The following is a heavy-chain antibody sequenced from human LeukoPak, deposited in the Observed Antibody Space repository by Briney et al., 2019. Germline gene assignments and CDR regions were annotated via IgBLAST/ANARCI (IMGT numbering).Heavy chain of an antibody. CDR2: ITWNSRIV. J-gene: IGHJ3*02. CDR3: VRAPEEGYFDWSYDAFDI. CDR1: RFTFDDYA. D-gene: IGHD3-9*01. Sequence: GRSLRLSCSASRFTFDDYAMYWVRQAPGKGLEWVSGITWNSRIVAYADSVKGRFTISRDNAKNSLYLQMNSLRAEDTAVYYCVRAPEEGYFDWSYDAFDIWGQGTMVTVSS. V-gene: IGHV3-9*01.